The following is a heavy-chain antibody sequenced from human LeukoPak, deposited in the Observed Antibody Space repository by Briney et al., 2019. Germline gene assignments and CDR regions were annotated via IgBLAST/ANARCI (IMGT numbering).Heavy chain of an antibody. J-gene: IGHJ5*02. V-gene: IGHV3-7*01. CDR2: IKQDGSEK. Sequence: PGGSLRLSCAASGFTFSSYWMSWVRQAPGKGLEWVANIKQDGSEKYYVDSVKGRFTISRDNAKNSLYLQMNSLRAEDTAVYYCAREGHGGYVDWFDPWGQGTLVTVSS. D-gene: IGHD5-12*01. CDR1: GFTFSSYW. CDR3: AREGHGGYVDWFDP.